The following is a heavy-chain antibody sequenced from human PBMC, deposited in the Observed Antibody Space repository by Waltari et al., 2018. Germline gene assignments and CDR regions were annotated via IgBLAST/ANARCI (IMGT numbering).Heavy chain of an antibody. CDR2: IIPILGIA. CDR1: GGTFSSYA. CDR3: ARVGCSGGSCYYYYYMDV. V-gene: IGHV1-69*04. Sequence: QVQLVQSGAEVKKPGSSVKVSCKASGGTFSSYAISWVRQAPGQGLEWMGGIIPILGIANYAQKFQGRVTITADESTSTAYMELSSLRSEDTAVYYCARVGCSGGSCYYYYYMDVWGKGTTVTVSS. J-gene: IGHJ6*03. D-gene: IGHD2-15*01.